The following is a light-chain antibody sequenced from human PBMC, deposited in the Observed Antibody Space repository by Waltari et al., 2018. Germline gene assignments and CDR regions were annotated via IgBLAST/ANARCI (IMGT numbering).Light chain of an antibody. CDR1: QSISSY. J-gene: IGKJ4*01. V-gene: IGKV1-39*01. Sequence: DIQMTQSPSSLSASVGDRVTITCRASQSISSYLNWYQETPGKAPELLIYGASSLRSGVPSRFSGSGSGTDFTLTISCLQPEDFATYYCQQSYSTPQTFGGGTKVEI. CDR2: GAS. CDR3: QQSYSTPQT.